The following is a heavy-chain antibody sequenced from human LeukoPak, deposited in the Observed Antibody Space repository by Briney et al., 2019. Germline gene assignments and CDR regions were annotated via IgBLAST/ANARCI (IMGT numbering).Heavy chain of an antibody. V-gene: IGHV3-48*04. CDR3: ARIPSGYTLGYGYYYYYMDV. CDR1: GFTFSDYT. D-gene: IGHD5-18*01. J-gene: IGHJ6*03. CDR2: ISTSSSTI. Sequence: PGGSLRLSCEVSGFTFSDYTMTWVRQAPGKGLEWVSYISTSSSTIYYADSVKVRFTISRDNTKNSLYLQMNSLRAEDTAVYYCARIPSGYTLGYGYYYYYMDVWGKGATVTVSS.